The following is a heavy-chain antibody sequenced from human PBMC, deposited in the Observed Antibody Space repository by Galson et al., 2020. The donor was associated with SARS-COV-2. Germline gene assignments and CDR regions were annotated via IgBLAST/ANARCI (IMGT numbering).Heavy chain of an antibody. Sequence: GGSLRLSCAASGFTFSTYAMSWVRQAPGKGPEWVSVISASTSYKYYAHPVKGRFTISRDNAKGSLFLQMNSLRTEDTATYYCAKVSTLFELFIRNWCFDLWGRGTLVAVSS. J-gene: IGHJ2*01. D-gene: IGHD3-3*01. CDR3: AKVSTLFELFIRNWCFDL. V-gene: IGHV3-21*01. CDR1: GFTFSTYA. CDR2: ISASTSYK.